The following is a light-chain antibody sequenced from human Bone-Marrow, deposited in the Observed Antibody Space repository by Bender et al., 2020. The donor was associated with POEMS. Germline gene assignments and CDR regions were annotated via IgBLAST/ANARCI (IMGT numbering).Light chain of an antibody. CDR3: SSYAGSNNLNV. CDR2: AGD. J-gene: IGLJ1*01. Sequence: QSVLSQPPSAPGPPGQRVTISCSGSNSNIGGNLVYWYQQAPGTAPKLLNYAGDKRPSGVPDRFSGSKAGNTASLTVSGLQAEDEADYYCSSYAGSNNLNVFGTGTKLPVL. V-gene: IGLV1-44*01. CDR1: NSNIGGNL.